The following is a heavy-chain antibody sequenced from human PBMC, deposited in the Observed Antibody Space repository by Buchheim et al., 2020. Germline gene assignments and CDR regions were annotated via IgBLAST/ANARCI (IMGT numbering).Heavy chain of an antibody. D-gene: IGHD3-10*01. CDR2: ISYDGSNK. CDR1: GFTFSSYG. J-gene: IGHJ6*03. V-gene: IGHV3-30*18. CDR3: AKVPLLLWFGPTHMDV. Sequence: QVQLVESGGGVVQPGRTLRLSCAASGFTFSSYGMHWVRQAPGKGLEWVAVISYDGSNKYYADSVKGRFTISRDTSKNTLYLQMNSLRAEDTAVYYCAKVPLLLWFGPTHMDVWGKGTT.